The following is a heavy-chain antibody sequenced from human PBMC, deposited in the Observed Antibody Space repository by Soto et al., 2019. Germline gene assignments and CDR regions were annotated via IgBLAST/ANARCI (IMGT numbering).Heavy chain of an antibody. CDR1: GFTLSTYW. V-gene: IGHV3-74*01. CDR2: INRDGSST. D-gene: IGHD6-19*01. J-gene: IGHJ4*02. CDR3: ARDPAPIGWYDY. Sequence: GGSLRLSCAASGFTLSTYWMHWVRQVPGKGLQWVSRINRDGSSTSYADSVKGRFTISRDSAKNTLYLQMNSLRAEDTAVYYCARDPAPIGWYDYWGQGALVTVSS.